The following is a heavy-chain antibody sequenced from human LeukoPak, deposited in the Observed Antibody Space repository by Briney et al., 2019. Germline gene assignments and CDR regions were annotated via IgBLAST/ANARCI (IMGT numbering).Heavy chain of an antibody. Sequence: PGGSLRLSCEASGLTLSSYSMNWVRQAPGGGREWISYISSLSGTINYADSVNDRFTISRHNAKKSLYLQMDSLKVEDTAIYYCAGDQGGATSYWGQGTLVTVSS. CDR3: AGDQGGATSY. CDR2: ISSLSGTI. D-gene: IGHD1-26*01. V-gene: IGHV3-48*01. J-gene: IGHJ4*02. CDR1: GLTLSSYS.